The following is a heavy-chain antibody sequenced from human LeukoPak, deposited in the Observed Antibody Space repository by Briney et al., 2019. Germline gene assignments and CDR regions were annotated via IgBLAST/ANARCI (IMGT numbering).Heavy chain of an antibody. J-gene: IGHJ3*02. CDR1: GFTFSSYG. Sequence: GRSLRLSCAASGFTFSSYGMHWVRQAPGKGLEWVAVIWYDGSNKYYADSVKGRFTVSRDNSKNTLYLQMNSLRAEDTAVYYCARKQYADDDAFDIGGQGTMVTV. V-gene: IGHV3-33*01. D-gene: IGHD1/OR15-1a*01. CDR3: ARKQYADDDAFDI. CDR2: IWYDGSNK.